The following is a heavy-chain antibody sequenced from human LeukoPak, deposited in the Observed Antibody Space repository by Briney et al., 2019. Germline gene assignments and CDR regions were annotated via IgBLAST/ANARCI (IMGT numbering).Heavy chain of an antibody. Sequence: ASVKVSCKASGYTFTSYYMHWVRQAPGQGLEWMGIINPSGGSTSYAQKFQGRVTMTRDTSTSTVYMELSSLRSEDTAVYYCARDGGVAGSYYYYGMDVWGQGTTVTVSS. D-gene: IGHD3-16*01. CDR1: GYTFTSYY. V-gene: IGHV1-46*01. CDR3: ARDGGVAGSYYYYGMDV. J-gene: IGHJ6*02. CDR2: INPSGGST.